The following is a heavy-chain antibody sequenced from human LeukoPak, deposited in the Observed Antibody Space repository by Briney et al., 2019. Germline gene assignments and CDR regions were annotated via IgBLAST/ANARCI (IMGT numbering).Heavy chain of an antibody. CDR3: AKGVVPAAPPHDAFDI. D-gene: IGHD2-2*01. Sequence: GGSLRLSCAASGFTFSSYAMSWVRQAPGKGLEWVSAISGSGGSTYYADSVKGRFTISRDNFKNTLYLQMNSLRAEDTAVYYCAKGVVPAAPPHDAFDIWGQGTMVTVSS. CDR2: ISGSGGST. J-gene: IGHJ3*02. CDR1: GFTFSSYA. V-gene: IGHV3-23*01.